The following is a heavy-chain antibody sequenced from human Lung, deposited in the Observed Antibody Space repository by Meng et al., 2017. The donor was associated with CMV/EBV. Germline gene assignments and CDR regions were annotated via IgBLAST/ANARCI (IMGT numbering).Heavy chain of an antibody. CDR2: IFHSGSA. D-gene: IGHD6-13*01. CDR3: ARQGTAAAVTRSRTFDY. V-gene: IGHV4-39*01. CDR1: RGSISSDVHY. J-gene: IGHJ4*02. Sequence: SETLSLXXTVSRGSISSDVHYWGWIRQPPGKGLEWIGNIFHSGSAYYNPSLKSRVSISVDTSKNQFSLKLSSVTAADTAMYYCARQGTAAAVTRSRTFDYWGQGTLVTVSS.